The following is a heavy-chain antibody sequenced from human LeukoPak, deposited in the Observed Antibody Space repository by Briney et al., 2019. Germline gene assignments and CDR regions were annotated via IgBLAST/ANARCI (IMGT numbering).Heavy chain of an antibody. D-gene: IGHD3-3*01. Sequence: ASVKVSCKASGYTFTSYAMNWVRQAPGQGLEWMGWINTNTGNPTYAQGFTGRFVFSLDTSVSTAYLQISSLKAEDTAVYYCARERSGYDFWSGYYVTPLYFDYWGQGTLVTASS. CDR1: GYTFTSYA. CDR3: ARERSGYDFWSGYYVTPLYFDY. J-gene: IGHJ4*02. CDR2: INTNTGNP. V-gene: IGHV7-4-1*02.